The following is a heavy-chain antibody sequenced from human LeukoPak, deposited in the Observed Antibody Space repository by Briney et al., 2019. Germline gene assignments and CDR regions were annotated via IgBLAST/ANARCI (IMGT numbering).Heavy chain of an antibody. V-gene: IGHV3-11*01. CDR2: ISSSGSTI. CDR3: ARVTSGSLWVY. CDR1: GSTFSDYY. J-gene: IGHJ4*02. Sequence: NTGGSLRLSCAASGSTFSDYYMSWIRQAPGKGLEWVSYISSSGSTIYYADSVKGRFTISRDNAKNSLYLQMNSLRAEDTAVYYCARVTSGSLWVYWGQGTLVTVSS. D-gene: IGHD1-26*01.